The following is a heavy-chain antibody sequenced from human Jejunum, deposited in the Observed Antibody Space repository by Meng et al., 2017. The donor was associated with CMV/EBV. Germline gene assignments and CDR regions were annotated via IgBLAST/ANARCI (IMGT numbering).Heavy chain of an antibody. J-gene: IGHJ4*02. D-gene: IGHD5-24*01. Sequence: SGYPFTTYAINWVRQAPGQGLEWMGWINTNTGNPTYAQGFTGRFVFSLDTSVSTAYLQISSLKAEDTAVYYCARPRGVCSDGKCHPDFWGQGTLVTVSS. CDR1: GYPFTTYA. CDR3: ARPRGVCSDGKCHPDF. CDR2: INTNTGNP. V-gene: IGHV7-4-1*02.